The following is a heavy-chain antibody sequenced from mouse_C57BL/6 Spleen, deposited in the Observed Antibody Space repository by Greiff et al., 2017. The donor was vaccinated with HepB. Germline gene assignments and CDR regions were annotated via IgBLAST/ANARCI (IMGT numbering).Heavy chain of an antibody. CDR3: ARGRLLLRFDY. D-gene: IGHD1-1*01. J-gene: IGHJ2*01. CDR1: GYTFTSYW. V-gene: IGHV1-69*01. Sequence: QLQQPGAELVMPGASVKLSCKASGYTFTSYWMHWVKQRPGQGLEWIGEIDPSDSYTNYNQKFKGKSTLTVDKSSSTAYMQLSSLTSEDSAVYYCARGRLLLRFDYWGQGTTLTVSS. CDR2: IDPSDSYT.